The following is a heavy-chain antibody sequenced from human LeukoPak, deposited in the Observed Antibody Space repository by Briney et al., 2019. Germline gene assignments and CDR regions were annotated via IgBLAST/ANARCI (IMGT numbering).Heavy chain of an antibody. CDR3: AKDLAEYGMDV. CDR1: GFTFSSYG. J-gene: IGHJ6*02. Sequence: GGSLRLSCAASGFTFSSYGMHWDRQAPGKGLEWVAVISYDGSNKYYADSVKGRFTISRDNSKNTLYLQMNSLRAEDTAVYYCAKDLAEYGMDVWGQGTTVTVSS. V-gene: IGHV3-30*18. CDR2: ISYDGSNK.